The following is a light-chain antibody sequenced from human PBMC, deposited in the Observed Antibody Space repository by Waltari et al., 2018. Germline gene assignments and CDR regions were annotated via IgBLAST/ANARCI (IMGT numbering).Light chain of an antibody. CDR2: GAS. CDR3: QQYDISPLT. J-gene: IGKJ4*01. Sequence: IVLTQSPGTLSLSPGERATLSCRASQTVRTTYLAWYQQKPGQARTLLIYGASSRATGIPDRFSGSGSGTDFSLTISSLEPEDFAVYYCQQYDISPLTFGGGTKVEIK. CDR1: QTVRTTY. V-gene: IGKV3-20*01.